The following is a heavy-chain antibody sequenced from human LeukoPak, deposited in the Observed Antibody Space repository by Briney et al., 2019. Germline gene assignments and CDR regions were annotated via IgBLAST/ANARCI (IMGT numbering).Heavy chain of an antibody. Sequence: GRSLRLSCPACGFTFSSYAMHWLRQAPGKGLEWVAVISYDGSNKYYADSVKGRFTISRDNSKNTLYLQMNSLRAEDTAVYYCARESRSWYQGGSYNWFDPWGQGTLVTVSS. CDR3: ARESRSWYQGGSYNWFDP. CDR2: ISYDGSNK. D-gene: IGHD6-13*01. V-gene: IGHV3-30*04. CDR1: GFTFSSYA. J-gene: IGHJ5*02.